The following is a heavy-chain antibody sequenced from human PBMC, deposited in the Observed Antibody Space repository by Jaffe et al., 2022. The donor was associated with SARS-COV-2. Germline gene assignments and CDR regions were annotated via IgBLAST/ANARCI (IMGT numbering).Heavy chain of an antibody. Sequence: QVQLVQSGAEVKKPGASVKVSCKASGYTFTSYYLHWVRQAPGQGLEWMGIINPRGGTTTYAQNFQGRLTLTRDTSTSTVFMELGSLRSDDTAVYYCARGGSYHFDYWGQGTLATVSS. CDR2: INPRGGTT. V-gene: IGHV1-46*01. CDR3: ARGGSYHFDY. J-gene: IGHJ4*02. CDR1: GYTFTSYY. D-gene: IGHD1-26*01.